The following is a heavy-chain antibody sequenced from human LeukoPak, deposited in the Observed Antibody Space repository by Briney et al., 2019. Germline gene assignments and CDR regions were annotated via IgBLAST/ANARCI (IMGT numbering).Heavy chain of an antibody. CDR3: ARTLGSSTTSAALDY. V-gene: IGHV3-7*01. CDR2: IKQDGSEK. J-gene: IGHJ4*02. Sequence: PGGSLRLSCAASGFTFSNYWMSWVRQAPGKGLEWVANIKQDGSEKYYVDSVKGRFTISRDNAKNSLYLQMNSLRVEDTAMYYCARTLGSSTTSAALDYWGQGTLVTVSS. D-gene: IGHD2-2*01. CDR1: GFTFSNYW.